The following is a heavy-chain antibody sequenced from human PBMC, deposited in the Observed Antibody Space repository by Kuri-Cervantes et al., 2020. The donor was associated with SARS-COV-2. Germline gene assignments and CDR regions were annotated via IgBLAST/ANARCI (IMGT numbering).Heavy chain of an antibody. Sequence: GESLKISCEASGFTFSNYAMHWVRQAPGKGLEWVAVIWWDGSEEYHLDSVKGRFTISKDNSKNMLFLEINNLRVEDAAVYFCARGSYGSNSDFDYWGQGTPVTVSS. CDR1: GFTFSNYA. D-gene: IGHD4-23*01. V-gene: IGHV3-33*01. CDR3: ARGSYGSNSDFDY. J-gene: IGHJ4*02. CDR2: IWWDGSEE.